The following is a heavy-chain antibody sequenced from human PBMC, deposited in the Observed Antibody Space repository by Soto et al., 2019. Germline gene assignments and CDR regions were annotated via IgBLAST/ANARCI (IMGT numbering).Heavy chain of an antibody. CDR3: ATASSTSRPYYYYYYMDV. V-gene: IGHV3-9*01. D-gene: IGHD2-2*01. CDR2: ISWNSGSI. Sequence: GGSLRLSCAASGFTFDDYAMHWVRQAPGKGLEWVSGISWNSGSIGYADSVKGRFTISRDNAKNSLYLQMNSLGAEDTALYYCATASSTSRPYYYYYYMDVWGKGTTVTVSS. J-gene: IGHJ6*03. CDR1: GFTFDDYA.